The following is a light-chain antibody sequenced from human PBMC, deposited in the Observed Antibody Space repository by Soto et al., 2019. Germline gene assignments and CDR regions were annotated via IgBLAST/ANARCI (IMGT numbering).Light chain of an antibody. CDR3: QHLHSYPFT. CDR2: AAP. Sequence: IQLTQSPSSLSASVGDRVTITCRASQDISSFLAWYQQKPGKAPKLLIYAAPTLQSGVPSRFSGSGSGTDFTLIISSLQPEDFAAYYCQHLHSYPFTFGQGTRLE. J-gene: IGKJ5*01. V-gene: IGKV1-9*01. CDR1: QDISSF.